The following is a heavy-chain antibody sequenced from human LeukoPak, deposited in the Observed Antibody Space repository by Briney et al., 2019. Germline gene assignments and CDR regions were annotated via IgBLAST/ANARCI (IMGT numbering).Heavy chain of an antibody. CDR2: IYHSGST. D-gene: IGHD6-19*01. J-gene: IGHJ3*02. V-gene: IGHV4-4*02. Sequence: PSGTLSLTCAVSGGSISSSNWWSWVRQPPGKGLEWIGEIYHSGSTNYNPSLKSRVTISVDKSKNQFSLKLSSVTAADTAVYYCARVGSSGWYTGGDAFDIWGQGTMVTVSS. CDR1: GGSISSSNW. CDR3: ARVGSSGWYTGGDAFDI.